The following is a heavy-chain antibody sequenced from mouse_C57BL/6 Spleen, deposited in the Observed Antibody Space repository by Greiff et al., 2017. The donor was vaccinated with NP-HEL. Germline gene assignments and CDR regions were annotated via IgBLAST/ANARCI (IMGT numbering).Heavy chain of an antibody. CDR2: IYPGSGST. Sequence: QVQLQQPGAELVKPGASVKMSCKASGYTFTSYWITWVKQRPGHGLEWIGDIYPGSGSTNYNEKFKSKATLTVDTSSSTAYMQLSSLTSEDSAVYYCARGGDYYGSSYGDYWGQGTTLTVSS. J-gene: IGHJ2*01. D-gene: IGHD1-1*01. CDR3: ARGGDYYGSSYGDY. CDR1: GYTFTSYW. V-gene: IGHV1-55*01.